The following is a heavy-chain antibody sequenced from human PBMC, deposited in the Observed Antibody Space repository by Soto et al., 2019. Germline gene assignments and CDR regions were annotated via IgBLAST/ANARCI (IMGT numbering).Heavy chain of an antibody. D-gene: IGHD6-19*01. CDR1: GGSISSYY. CDR3: ARVLAGSYYYYGMDV. CDR2: IHYSGST. V-gene: IGHV4-59*01. Sequence: QVQLQESGPGLVKPSETLSLTCTVSGGSISSYYWSLIRQPPGKGLEWIGYIHYSGSTNYNPSLKSRVTISVDTSKNQFSLKLSSVTAADTAVYYCARVLAGSYYYYGMDVWGQGTTVTVSS. J-gene: IGHJ6*02.